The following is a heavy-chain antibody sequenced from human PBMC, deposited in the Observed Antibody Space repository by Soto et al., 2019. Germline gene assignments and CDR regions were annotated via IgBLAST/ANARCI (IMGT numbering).Heavy chain of an antibody. CDR1: GGSISSYY. V-gene: IGHV4-59*01. Sequence: SETLSLTCTVSGGSISSYYWSWIRQPPGKGLEWIGYIYYSGGTNYNPSLKSRVTISVDTSKNQFSLKLSSVTAADTAVYYCARVSDSSGRDIWGQGTMVTVSS. CDR2: IYYSGGT. D-gene: IGHD3-22*01. CDR3: ARVSDSSGRDI. J-gene: IGHJ3*02.